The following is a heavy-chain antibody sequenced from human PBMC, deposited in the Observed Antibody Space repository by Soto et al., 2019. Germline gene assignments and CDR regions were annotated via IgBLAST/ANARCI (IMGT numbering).Heavy chain of an antibody. J-gene: IGHJ4*02. V-gene: IGHV4-59*01. CDR3: ARGYCSRGSCYYFDY. CDR1: GDSISSYY. Sequence: QVQLQESGPGLVKPSETLSLTCTVSGDSISSYYWSWIRQPPGKGLEWLGYIFYSGGTSYNPSLNSRVTISVDTSKHQFSLKLSSVTAADTAVYYCARGYCSRGSCYYFDYWGQGTLVTVSS. CDR2: IFYSGGT. D-gene: IGHD2-15*01.